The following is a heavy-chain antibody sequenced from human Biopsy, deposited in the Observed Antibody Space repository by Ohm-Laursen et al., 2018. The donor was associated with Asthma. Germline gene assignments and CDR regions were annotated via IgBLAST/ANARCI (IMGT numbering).Heavy chain of an antibody. J-gene: IGHJ4*02. CDR3: AKDVFPGWELRRGPDY. V-gene: IGHV3-30*18. D-gene: IGHD1-26*01. Sequence: SLRLSCSASGFSFSNYGMHWVRQAPGKGLDWVAVISFDGANRNYTDSVKGRFTISRDNSRNTLHLEMNSLRAEDTAVYFCAKDVFPGWELRRGPDYWGQGTLVTVSA. CDR1: GFSFSNYG. CDR2: ISFDGANR.